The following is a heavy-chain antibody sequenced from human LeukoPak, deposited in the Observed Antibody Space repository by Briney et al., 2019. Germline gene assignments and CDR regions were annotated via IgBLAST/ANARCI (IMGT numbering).Heavy chain of an antibody. Sequence: ASVKVSCKASGYTFTGYYMHWVDRAPGQGLEWLGWINPNSGGTNYAQKFQGRVTMTRDTSISTAYMELSRLRSDDTAVYYCARDQVVVPAATAFDYWGQGTLVTVSS. V-gene: IGHV1-2*02. J-gene: IGHJ4*02. CDR3: ARDQVVVPAATAFDY. CDR2: INPNSGGT. D-gene: IGHD2-2*01. CDR1: GYTFTGYY.